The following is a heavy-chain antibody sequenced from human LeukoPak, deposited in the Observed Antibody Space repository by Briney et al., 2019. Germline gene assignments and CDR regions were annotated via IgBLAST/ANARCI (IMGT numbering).Heavy chain of an antibody. D-gene: IGHD3-3*01. V-gene: IGHV3-48*03. Sequence: GGSLRLSCAASGFTLISYEMNWAGRAPGKGLDGVSNFISSGSTIYYADSVKGRFTISRDNAKNSLYLQMNSLRAEDTAVYYCARVYYDFWSGYPIGMDVWGQGTTVTVSS. J-gene: IGHJ6*02. CDR2: FISSGSTI. CDR1: GFTLISYE. CDR3: ARVYYDFWSGYPIGMDV.